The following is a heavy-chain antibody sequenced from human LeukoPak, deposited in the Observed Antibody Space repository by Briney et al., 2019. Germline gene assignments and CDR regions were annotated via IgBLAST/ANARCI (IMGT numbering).Heavy chain of an antibody. V-gene: IGHV3-23*01. J-gene: IGHJ5*02. Sequence: GGSLRLSCAASGITLSTYAMTWVRQAPGKGLEGVSSINYSGSGTFYADSVKGRFTISRDNSKDTLYLQMNSLRVEDTAVYYCAKEEYDSGWYKWFGPWGQGTLVTVSS. CDR1: GITLSTYA. CDR3: AKEEYDSGWYKWFGP. D-gene: IGHD6-19*01. CDR2: INYSGSGT.